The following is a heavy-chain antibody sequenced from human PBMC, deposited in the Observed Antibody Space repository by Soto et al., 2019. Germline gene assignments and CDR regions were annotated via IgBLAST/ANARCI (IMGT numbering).Heavy chain of an antibody. CDR3: ARGQRFSDWFDP. CDR2: IYSSGST. V-gene: IGHV4-4*07. Sequence: QVHLQESGPGLVKPSETLSLTCTVSGGAISTYYWTWIRQPAGKGLEWIGRIYSSGSTKYNPSLQSRVTMSLDTSNTQFSLRLTSVTAADTAVYYGARGQRFSDWFDPWGQGTLVTVSS. CDR1: GGAISTYY. J-gene: IGHJ5*02. D-gene: IGHD3-3*01.